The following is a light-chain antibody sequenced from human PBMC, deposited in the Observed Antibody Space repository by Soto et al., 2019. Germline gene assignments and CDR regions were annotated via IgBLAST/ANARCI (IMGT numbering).Light chain of an antibody. V-gene: IGKV1-6*01. CDR2: AAS. CDR1: QGIGND. CDR3: LQDHSYPLT. J-gene: IGKJ4*01. Sequence: AIQMTQSPSSLSASVGDRVTITCRASQGIGNDLGWYQQKSGKAPKLLIYAASNLLGGVPSRFSGSGSGTDFTLTISGLQPEDVATYYCLQDHSYPLTFGGGTKVEI.